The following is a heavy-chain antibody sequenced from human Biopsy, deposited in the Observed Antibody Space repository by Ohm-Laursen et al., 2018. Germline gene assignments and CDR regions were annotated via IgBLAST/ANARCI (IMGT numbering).Heavy chain of an antibody. CDR3: ARHSFGSGRDF. D-gene: IGHD3-10*01. J-gene: IGHJ4*02. V-gene: IGHV4-39*01. Sequence: SETLSLTWSVTDGSISNIINYWGWIRQPLGKGLEWLGSIYHTGITDYNPSLKSRVTITVDTSNNQSSLNLSSLTAADTAVYYCARHSFGSGRDFWGQGTLVTVSS. CDR2: IYHTGIT. CDR1: DGSISNIINY.